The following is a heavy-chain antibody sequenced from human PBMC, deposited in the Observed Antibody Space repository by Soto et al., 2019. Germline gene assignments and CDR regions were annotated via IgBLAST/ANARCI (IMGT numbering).Heavy chain of an antibody. CDR2: INSDGTTT. CDR1: GFTFNNFW. J-gene: IGHJ4*02. V-gene: IGHV3-74*01. Sequence: EVQLVESGGGLVQPGGSLRLSCAASGFTFNNFWMYWVRQTPEKGLVWVSGINSDGTTTIYADSVKGRFTISRDNAKNTLHLPKNSLTVEDTAIYYCVRDIRWGQGTLVTVSS. CDR3: VRDIR.